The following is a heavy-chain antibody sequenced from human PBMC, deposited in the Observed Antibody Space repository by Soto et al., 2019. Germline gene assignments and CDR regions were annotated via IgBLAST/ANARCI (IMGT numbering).Heavy chain of an antibody. CDR3: ARHTPAISISDH. Sequence: SETLSLTCTVSGSSISSGGYYWSWIRQHPGKGLEWIGYIYYSGSTYYNPSLKSRVTISVDTSKNQFSLKLSSVTAADTAVYYCARHTPAISISDHWGQGTLVTVSS. J-gene: IGHJ4*02. CDR2: IYYSGST. CDR1: GSSISSGGYY. V-gene: IGHV4-31*03. D-gene: IGHD2-15*01.